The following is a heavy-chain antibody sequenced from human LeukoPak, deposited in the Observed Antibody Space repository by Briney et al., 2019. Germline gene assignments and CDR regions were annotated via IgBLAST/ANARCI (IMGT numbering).Heavy chain of an antibody. Sequence: SQTLSLTCTVSGGSISSGSYYWSWIRQPAGKGLEWIGRIYTSGSTNYNPSLKSRVTISVDTSKNQFSLKLSSVTAADTAVYYCARDAEPYYYDSSGYSDYWGQGTLVTVSS. CDR2: IYTSGST. J-gene: IGHJ4*02. CDR3: ARDAEPYYYDSSGYSDY. V-gene: IGHV4-61*02. D-gene: IGHD3-22*01. CDR1: GGSISSGSYY.